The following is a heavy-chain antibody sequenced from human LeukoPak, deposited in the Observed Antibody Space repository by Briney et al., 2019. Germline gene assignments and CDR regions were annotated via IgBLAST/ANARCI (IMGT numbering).Heavy chain of an antibody. CDR3: ARERFIAVALTYFDL. V-gene: IGHV4-61*02. J-gene: IGHJ2*01. D-gene: IGHD6-19*01. Sequence: SQTLSLTCTVSGGSISSGSYYWSWIRQPAGKGPEWIGRIYTSGSTNYNPSLKSRVTISVDTSKNQFSLKLSSVTAADTAVYYCARERFIAVALTYFDLWGRGTLVTVSS. CDR2: IYTSGST. CDR1: GGSISSGSYY.